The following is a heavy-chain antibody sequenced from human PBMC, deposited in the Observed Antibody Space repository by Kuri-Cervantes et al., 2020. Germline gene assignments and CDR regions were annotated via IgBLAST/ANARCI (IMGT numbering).Heavy chain of an antibody. D-gene: IGHD3-3*01. J-gene: IGHJ3*02. CDR1: GYTLTELS. Sequence: ASVKVSCKASGYTLTELSMHWVRQATGQGLEWMGWMNPNSGNTGYAQKFQGRVTMTRNTSISTAYMELSSLRSEDTAVYYCARMNRITIFGVVIHDAFDIWGQGTMVTVSS. CDR2: MNPNSGNT. V-gene: IGHV1-8*01. CDR3: ARMNRITIFGVVIHDAFDI.